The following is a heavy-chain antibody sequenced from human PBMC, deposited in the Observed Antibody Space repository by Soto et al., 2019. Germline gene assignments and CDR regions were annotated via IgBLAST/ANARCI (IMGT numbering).Heavy chain of an antibody. CDR2: ISGSGGST. D-gene: IGHD4-17*01. CDR1: GFTFSSYA. V-gene: IGHV3-23*01. Sequence: GGSLRLSCAASGFTFSSYAMSWVRQAPGKGLEWVSAISGSGGSTYYADSVKGRFTISRDNSKNTLYLQMSSLRSEDTAVYYCARGFATVTTHYYYYYGMDVWGQGTTVTVSS. CDR3: ARGFATVTTHYYYYYGMDV. J-gene: IGHJ6*02.